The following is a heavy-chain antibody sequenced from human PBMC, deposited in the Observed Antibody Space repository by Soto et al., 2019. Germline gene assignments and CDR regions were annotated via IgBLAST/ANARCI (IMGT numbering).Heavy chain of an antibody. CDR1: GGSISSSSYY. J-gene: IGHJ3*02. V-gene: IGHV4-39*01. Sequence: QLQLQESGPGLVKTSETLSLTCTVSGGSISSSSYYWGWIRQPPGKGLEWIGSIYYSGSTYYNPSLKSRVTISVDTSKNQFSLKLSSVTAADTAVYYCAVETMIVVVIGAFDIWGQGTMVTVSS. CDR2: IYYSGST. CDR3: AVETMIVVVIGAFDI. D-gene: IGHD3-22*01.